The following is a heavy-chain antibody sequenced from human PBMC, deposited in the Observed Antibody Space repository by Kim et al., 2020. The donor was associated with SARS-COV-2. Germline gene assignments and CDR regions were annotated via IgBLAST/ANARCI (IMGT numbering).Heavy chain of an antibody. CDR1: GGSFSGYY. J-gene: IGHJ4*02. Sequence: SETLSLTCAVHGGSFSGYYWNWIRQSPEKGLEWIGDLNLGGTTNYNPSLKSRVTISIDTSKSQFSLNLTSVTASDTAVYYCARGSSAVPMHYWGQGTLVTVSS. CDR2: LNLGGTT. CDR3: ARGSSAVPMHY. V-gene: IGHV4-34*01. D-gene: IGHD2-2*01.